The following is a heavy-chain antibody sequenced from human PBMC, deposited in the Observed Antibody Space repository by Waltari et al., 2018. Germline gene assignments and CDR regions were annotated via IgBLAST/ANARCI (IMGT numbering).Heavy chain of an antibody. Sequence: QVQLVQSGAEVKKPGASVKVSCKASGYTFTSYGISWVRQAPGQGLEWMGWISAYNGNTNYAQKLQGGVTMTTDTSTSTAYMELRSLRSDDTAVYYCARDGRFLEWLLNDAFDIWGQGTMVTVSS. CDR3: ARDGRFLEWLLNDAFDI. CDR1: GYTFTSYG. CDR2: ISAYNGNT. V-gene: IGHV1-18*01. J-gene: IGHJ3*02. D-gene: IGHD3-3*01.